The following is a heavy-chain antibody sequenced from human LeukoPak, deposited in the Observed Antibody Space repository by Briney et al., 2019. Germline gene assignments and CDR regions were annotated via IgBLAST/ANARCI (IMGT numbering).Heavy chain of an antibody. CDR2: TNRNDSST. CDR1: GFTFDDYG. D-gene: IGHD3-22*01. CDR3: ARDRTTRGNNYYDSSGYYRTDAFDI. Sequence: GGSLRLSCAASGFTFDDYGMSWVRQGPGKGLKWFSGTNRNDSSTGYEDSVKGRFTISRDNANNSLYLQMNSLRAEVTALYYCARDRTTRGNNYYDSSGYYRTDAFDIWGQGTMITVSS. V-gene: IGHV3-20*04. J-gene: IGHJ3*02.